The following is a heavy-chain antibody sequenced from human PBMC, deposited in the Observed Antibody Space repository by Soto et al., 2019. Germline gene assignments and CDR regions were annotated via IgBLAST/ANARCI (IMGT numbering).Heavy chain of an antibody. CDR3: ARLSQTTVTDY. V-gene: IGHV4-61*01. J-gene: IGHJ4*02. CDR1: GGSVSSGSYY. D-gene: IGHD4-17*01. CDR2: IYYSGST. Sequence: SETLSLTCTVSGGSVSSGSYYWSWIRQPPGKGLEWIGYIYYSGSTNYNPSFKSRVTMSVDTSKNQFSLKLSSVTAADTAVYHCARLSQTTVTDYWGQGTLVTVSS.